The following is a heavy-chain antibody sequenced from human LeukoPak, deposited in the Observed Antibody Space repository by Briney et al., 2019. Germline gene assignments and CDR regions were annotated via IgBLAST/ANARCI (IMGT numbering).Heavy chain of an antibody. D-gene: IGHD3-10*01. V-gene: IGHV3-30*02. CDR1: GFTFSNYG. J-gene: IGHJ4*02. CDR3: AGPSSSGVGY. CDR2: IRFDGTNK. Sequence: GGSLRLSCAASGFTFSNYGMHWVRQAPGKGLEWVAFIRFDGTNKYYADSMKGRLTISRDNSKNTLYLQMNSLRAEDTAVYYCAGPSSSGVGYWGQGTLVTVSS.